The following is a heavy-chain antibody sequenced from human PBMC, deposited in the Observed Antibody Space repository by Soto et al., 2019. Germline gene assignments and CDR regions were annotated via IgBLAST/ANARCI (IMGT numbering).Heavy chain of an antibody. V-gene: IGHV4-4*02. Sequence: QVQLQESGPGLLKPSGTLSLTCTVSGGSISSGNWFSWVRQSPGKGLGWIGEISLSGSTNYNPSLKSRVTVSIAKSKNQLALNLISVTAADTAVYYGARYLKYGSGSWDWGHRTMLTVSS. D-gene: IGHD3-10*01. CDR1: GGSISSGNW. CDR3: ARYLKYGSGSWD. CDR2: ISLSGST. J-gene: IGHJ3*01.